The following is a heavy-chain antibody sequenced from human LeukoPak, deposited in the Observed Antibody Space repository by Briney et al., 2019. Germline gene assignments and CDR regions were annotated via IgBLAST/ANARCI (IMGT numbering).Heavy chain of an antibody. Sequence: PSETPSLTCTVSGGSVSGDPYYWSWIRQPPGKGPEWIGHISYSGNINSNPSLRSRVTASVDTSKNQFSLKLSSVTAADTAVYYCARYCTGANCYSNRGAFGIWGRGTMVTVSS. CDR2: ISYSGNI. V-gene: IGHV4-61*01. CDR1: GGSVSGDPYY. D-gene: IGHD2-15*01. CDR3: ARYCTGANCYSNRGAFGI. J-gene: IGHJ3*02.